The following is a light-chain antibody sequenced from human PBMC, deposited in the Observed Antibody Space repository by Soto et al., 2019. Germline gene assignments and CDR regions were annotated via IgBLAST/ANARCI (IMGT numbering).Light chain of an antibody. CDR3: QQYNDWPLT. CDR1: QSVSSN. Sequence: EIVLTQSPATLSLSPGERATLSCRASQSVSSNLAWYQQKPGQAPSLLIYGAFTRATGIPAGFSGTGSGTEFTLTISSLQSEDFALYYCQQYNDWPLTFGQGTKVDI. CDR2: GAF. J-gene: IGKJ1*01. V-gene: IGKV3-15*01.